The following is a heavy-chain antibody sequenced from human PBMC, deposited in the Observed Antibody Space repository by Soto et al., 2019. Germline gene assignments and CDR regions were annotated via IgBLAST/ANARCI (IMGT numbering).Heavy chain of an antibody. J-gene: IGHJ4*02. V-gene: IGHV1-69*13. CDR1: GGTFSSYA. CDR2: IIPIFGTA. D-gene: IGHD3-22*01. Sequence: SVKVSCKASGGTFSSYAITWVRQAPGQGLEWMGGIIPIFGTANYAQKFQGGVTITADESTSTAYMELSSLRSEDTAVYYCARGVGDYYDSSGFGFDYWGQG. CDR3: ARGVGDYYDSSGFGFDY.